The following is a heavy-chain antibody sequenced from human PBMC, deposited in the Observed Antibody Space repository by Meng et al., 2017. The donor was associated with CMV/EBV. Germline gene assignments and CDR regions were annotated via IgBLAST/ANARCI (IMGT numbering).Heavy chain of an antibody. J-gene: IGHJ6*02. CDR3: AREGAGTIYGMDV. V-gene: IGHV3-30*04. CDR1: GFTFSSYD. Sequence: GGSLRLSCAASGFTFSSYDMHWVRQAPGKGLEWVAVISYDGSNKYYADSVKGRFTISRDNSKNTLYLQMNSLRAEDTAVYYCAREGAGTIYGMDVWGQGTTVTVSS. CDR2: ISYDGSNK. D-gene: IGHD1-1*01.